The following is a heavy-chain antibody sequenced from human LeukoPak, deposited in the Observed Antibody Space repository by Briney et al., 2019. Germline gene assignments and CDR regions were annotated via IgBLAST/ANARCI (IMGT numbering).Heavy chain of an antibody. CDR1: EGTFSSYA. V-gene: IGHV1-69*06. CDR2: SVPIFGTA. Sequence: ASVKVSCKASEGTFSSYAISWVRQAPGQGLKWMEGSVPIFGTADYAQKFQGRLTITADKSTSTAYMKLSSLRSEDTAIYYCASATLRCSGGSCYEMDVWGKGTTVTVSS. CDR3: ASATLRCSGGSCYEMDV. J-gene: IGHJ6*04. D-gene: IGHD2-15*01.